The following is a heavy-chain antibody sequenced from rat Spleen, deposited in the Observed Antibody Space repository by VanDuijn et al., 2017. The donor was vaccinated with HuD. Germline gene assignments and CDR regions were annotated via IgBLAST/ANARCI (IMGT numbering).Heavy chain of an antibody. V-gene: IGHV5-25*01. CDR3: VRQGYLRDWYFDF. J-gene: IGHJ1*01. CDR1: GFTFSNYD. CDR2: ISPSGGDT. Sequence: EVQLVESGGGLVQPGRSLKLSCAASGFTFSNYDVAWVRQTPTKGLEWVASISPSGGDTYYRDSVKGRFTVSRDNGKSTLYLQMVSLRSDDTATYYCVRQGYLRDWYFDFWGPGTMVTVSS. D-gene: IGHD2-7*01.